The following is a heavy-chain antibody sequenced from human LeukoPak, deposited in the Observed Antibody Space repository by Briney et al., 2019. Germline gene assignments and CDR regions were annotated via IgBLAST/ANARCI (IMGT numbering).Heavy chain of an antibody. V-gene: IGHV1-69*13. CDR2: IIPIFGTA. CDR1: GGTFSSYA. CDR3: ARDSSGQYDY. D-gene: IGHD6-19*01. J-gene: IGHJ4*02. Sequence: GASVKVSCKAPGGTFSSYAISWVRQAPGQGLGWMGGIIPIFGTANYAQKFQGRVTITADESTSTAYMELSSLRSEDTAVYYCARDSSGQYDYWGQGTLVTVSS.